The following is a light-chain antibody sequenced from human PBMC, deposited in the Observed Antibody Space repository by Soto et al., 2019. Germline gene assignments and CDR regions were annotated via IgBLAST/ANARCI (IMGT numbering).Light chain of an antibody. V-gene: IGKV3-15*01. CDR1: QSVSYN. CDR3: QHYNNWPFT. J-gene: IGKJ2*01. CDR2: GAS. Sequence: EIVMTQSPATLSVSPGERATLSCTASQSVSYNLAWYQQKPGQAPTLLIYGASARATGIPVRFSGSRSGTEFTLTISSLQSEDFAVYYCQHYNNWPFTFGQGTKLEIK.